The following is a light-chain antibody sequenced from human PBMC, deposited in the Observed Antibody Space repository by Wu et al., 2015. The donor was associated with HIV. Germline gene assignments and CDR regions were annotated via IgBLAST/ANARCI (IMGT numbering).Light chain of an antibody. CDR3: QQYVTSPET. V-gene: IGKV3-20*01. CDR2: DAS. CDR1: QSVSSY. Sequence: EIVLTQSPATLSLSPGERATLSCRASQSVSSYLAWYQQKPGQAPRLLIYDASRRATSIPDRFSGSGSGTDFTLTISGLEPEDFAVYYCQQYVTSPETFGQGTRVEIK. J-gene: IGKJ1*01.